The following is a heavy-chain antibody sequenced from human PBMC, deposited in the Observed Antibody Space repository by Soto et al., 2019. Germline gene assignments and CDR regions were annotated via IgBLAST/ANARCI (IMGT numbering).Heavy chain of an antibody. CDR2: MNPNSGNT. J-gene: IGHJ5*02. V-gene: IGHV1-8*01. Sequence: QVQLVQSGAEVKKPGASVKVSCKASGYTFTSYDINWVRQATGQGLEWMGWMNPNSGNTVYAQKFQGRVTMTRNNPTSTAHMELSSLGSEDTAVFSCAGEAAGGWFDPWGQGTLVTVSS. D-gene: IGHD3-10*01. CDR1: GYTFTSYD. CDR3: AGEAAGGWFDP.